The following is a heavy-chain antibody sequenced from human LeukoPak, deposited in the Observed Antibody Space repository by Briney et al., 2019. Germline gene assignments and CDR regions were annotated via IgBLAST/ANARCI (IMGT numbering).Heavy chain of an antibody. CDR3: AKLPAPLTDY. CDR1: GFTFRSYW. Sequence: GGSLRLSCVASGFTFRSYWMTWVRQAPGKGLEWVANIKPDGSEKYSVDSVKGRFTISRDNAKNSLYLQMNSLRAEDTAVYYCAKLPAPLTDYWGQGTLVTVSS. V-gene: IGHV3-7*03. J-gene: IGHJ4*02. D-gene: IGHD4-23*01. CDR2: IKPDGSEK.